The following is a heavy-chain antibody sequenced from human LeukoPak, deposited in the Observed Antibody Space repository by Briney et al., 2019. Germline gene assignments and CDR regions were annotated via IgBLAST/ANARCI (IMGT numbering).Heavy chain of an antibody. Sequence: GASVKVSCKASGYTFTTFGITWVRQAPGQGLEWMGWINTYNGNTNYAQNLQGRVTMTTDTSTSTAYMELRSLTSDDTAVYYCAGLGPDCGGGNCYWGQGTLVTVSS. CDR3: AGLGPDCGGGNCY. CDR2: INTYNGNT. J-gene: IGHJ4*02. D-gene: IGHD2-15*01. V-gene: IGHV1-18*01. CDR1: GYTFTTFG.